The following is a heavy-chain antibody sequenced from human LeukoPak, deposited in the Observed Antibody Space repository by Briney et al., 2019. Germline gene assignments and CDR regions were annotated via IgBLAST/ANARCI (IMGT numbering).Heavy chain of an antibody. J-gene: IGHJ5*02. CDR2: ISYSGNT. CDR3: ARATVHPNKFDP. Sequence: SETLSLTCTVSGGSISSYHWSWIRQHPGKGLEWMGYISYSGNTYYNPSLQRRLTISVDTSQNQFSLKLTFLTAADTAIYYCARATVHPNKFDPWGQGTLVTVSP. CDR1: GGSISSYH. V-gene: IGHV4-59*06. D-gene: IGHD1/OR15-1a*01.